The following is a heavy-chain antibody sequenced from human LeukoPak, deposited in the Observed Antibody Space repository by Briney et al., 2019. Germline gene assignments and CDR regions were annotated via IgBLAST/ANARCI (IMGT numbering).Heavy chain of an antibody. CDR1: GYSFTGHY. Sequence: ASVKVSCKASGYSFTGHYLHWVRQAPGQGLEWMGWINPKNGDTRCARKFKGRVTLTRDTSITTAYMDLSSLTSDDTAVYYCARGDSGSSGNLLRDDWGQGTLVIVSS. V-gene: IGHV1-2*02. J-gene: IGHJ4*02. D-gene: IGHD3-22*01. CDR2: INPKNGDT. CDR3: ARGDSGSSGNLLRDD.